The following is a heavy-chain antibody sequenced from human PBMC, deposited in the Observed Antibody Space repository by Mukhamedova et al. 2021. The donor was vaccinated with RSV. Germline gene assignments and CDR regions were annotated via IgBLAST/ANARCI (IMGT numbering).Heavy chain of an antibody. V-gene: IGHV4-59*01. J-gene: IGHJ5*01. CDR2: IYYSGTT. Sequence: GLEWIGYIYYSGTTNYNPSLRSRVTISVDTSKNQFSLRLSSVTAADTAVYYCARDQGGRYGSFDSWVQVTLVTVSS. D-gene: IGHD4-17*01. CDR3: ARDQGGRYGSFDS.